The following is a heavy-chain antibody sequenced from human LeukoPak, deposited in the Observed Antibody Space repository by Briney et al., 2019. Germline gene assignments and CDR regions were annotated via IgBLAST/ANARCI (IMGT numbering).Heavy chain of an antibody. J-gene: IGHJ4*02. CDR3: ARDPRGAPGPIMITFGGVSFDY. CDR2: ISYDGSNK. D-gene: IGHD3-16*01. CDR1: GFTFSSYA. Sequence: GGSLRLSCAASGFTFSSYAMHWVRQAPGKGLEWVAVISYDGSNKYYADSVKGRFTISRDNSKNTLYLQMNSLRAEDTAVYYCARDPRGAPGPIMITFGGVSFDYWGQGTLVTVSS. V-gene: IGHV3-30*04.